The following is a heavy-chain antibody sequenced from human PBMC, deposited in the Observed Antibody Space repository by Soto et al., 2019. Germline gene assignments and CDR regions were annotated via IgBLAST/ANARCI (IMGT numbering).Heavy chain of an antibody. CDR1: GASMRTYF. CDR2: VSARGTT. D-gene: IGHD4-4*01. CDR3: ARDDTVGYLDL. Sequence: SETLSLTCSASGASMRTYFWTWIRQSPGTGLEWIGYVSARGTTKYNPSLQSRVTISVDSSKNQFSLKLMSVTAADTAIYYCARDDTVGYLDLWGQGTLVT. J-gene: IGHJ4*02. V-gene: IGHV4-59*01.